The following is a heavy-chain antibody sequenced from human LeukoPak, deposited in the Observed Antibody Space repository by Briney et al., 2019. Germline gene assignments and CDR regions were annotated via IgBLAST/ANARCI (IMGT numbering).Heavy chain of an antibody. V-gene: IGHV3-21*01. CDR2: LSGSSSYI. CDR1: GFTFRSYS. CDR3: ARGYYDSSGYAPLGAFDI. D-gene: IGHD3-22*01. J-gene: IGHJ3*02. Sequence: GGSLRLSCAASGFTFRSYSMNWVRQAPGKGLEWASSLSGSSSYIYYADSVKGRFTISRDNVKNSLYLQMNSLRAEDTAVYYCARGYYDSSGYAPLGAFDIWGQGTMVTVSS.